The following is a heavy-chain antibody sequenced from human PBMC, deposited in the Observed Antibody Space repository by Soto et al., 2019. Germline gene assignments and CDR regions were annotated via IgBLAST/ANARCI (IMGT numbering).Heavy chain of an antibody. CDR3: VRGGGVGTTWGYY. D-gene: IGHD1-26*01. J-gene: IGHJ4*02. CDR1: GDTFRGYG. CDR2: ISSDETIV. V-gene: IGHV3-48*02. Sequence: GGSLRLSCEGFGDTFRGYGMIWVRQAPGKGLECVSYISSDETIVNYADSVKGRFTISRDSAKNSLFLQMNSLRDEDTAVYYCVRGGGVGTTWGYYWGQGAQVTVSS.